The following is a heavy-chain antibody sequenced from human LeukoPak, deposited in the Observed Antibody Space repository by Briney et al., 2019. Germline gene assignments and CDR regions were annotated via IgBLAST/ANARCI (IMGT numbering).Heavy chain of an antibody. CDR2: ISGSSTYI. J-gene: IGHJ5*02. CDR1: GFIFSSYS. CDR3: ASVAYCSGGSCYSWFDP. Sequence: PGGSLRLSCAASGFIFSSYSMNWVRQAPGKGLEWVSSISGSSTYIYYADSVKGRFTISGDNAKNSLYLQMNSLRAEDTAVYYCASVAYCSGGSCYSWFDPWGQGTLVTVSS. V-gene: IGHV3-21*01. D-gene: IGHD2-15*01.